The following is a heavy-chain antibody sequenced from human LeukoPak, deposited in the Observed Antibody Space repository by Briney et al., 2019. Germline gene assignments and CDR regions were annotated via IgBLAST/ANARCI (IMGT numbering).Heavy chain of an antibody. CDR3: ARGVSDQN. Sequence: SETLSLTCAVYGGSFSGYYWSWIRQSPGKGLEWIGEISHSGSTYYNPSLKSRVTISLDTSKNYFSLKLTSVTAADTAVYYCARGVSDQNWGQGTLVTVSS. V-gene: IGHV4-34*01. CDR2: ISHSGST. J-gene: IGHJ4*02. CDR1: GGSFSGYY.